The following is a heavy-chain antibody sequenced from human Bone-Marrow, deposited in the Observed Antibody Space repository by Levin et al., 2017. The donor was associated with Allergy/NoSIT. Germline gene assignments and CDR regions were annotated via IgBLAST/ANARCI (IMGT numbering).Heavy chain of an antibody. Sequence: GGSLRLSCAASGFTFSNAWMCWVRQAPGRGLECVGRIKSKTDGGTTHYAAPVHGRFTISRDDSKNTLFLQMNSLKTEDTAVYYCMEELWSNWGPGTLVTVSS. CDR3: MEELWSN. J-gene: IGHJ4*02. CDR1: GFTFSNAW. D-gene: IGHD1-26*01. CDR2: IKSKTDGGTT. V-gene: IGHV3-15*01.